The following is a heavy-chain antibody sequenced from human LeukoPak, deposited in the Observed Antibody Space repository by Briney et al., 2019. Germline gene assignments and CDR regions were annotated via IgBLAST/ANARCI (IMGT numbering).Heavy chain of an antibody. D-gene: IGHD2-2*01. CDR1: GGSISSGSYY. CDR2: IYTSGST. J-gene: IGHJ5*02. CDR3: AREPAAIWFDP. Sequence: KPSETLSLTCTVSGGSISSGSYYWSWIRQPAGKGLEWIGRIYTSGSTNYNPSLKSRVTISVDTSKNQFSLKLSSVTAADTAVYYCAREPAAIWFDPWGQGTLVTVSS. V-gene: IGHV4-61*02.